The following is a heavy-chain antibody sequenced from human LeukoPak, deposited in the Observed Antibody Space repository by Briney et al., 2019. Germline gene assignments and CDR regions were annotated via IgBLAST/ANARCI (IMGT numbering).Heavy chain of an antibody. V-gene: IGHV3-74*01. Sequence: PGGSLRLSCAASGVTFSSYRMHWVRQAPGKGLVWVSRINTDGTVTTYADSVKGRFTVSRDNADNTMFLQMNSVRDEDTAVYYCATKQWLAPPPDSWGQGTPVTVSS. CDR1: GVTFSSYR. D-gene: IGHD6-19*01. J-gene: IGHJ4*02. CDR2: INTDGTVT. CDR3: ATKQWLAPPPDS.